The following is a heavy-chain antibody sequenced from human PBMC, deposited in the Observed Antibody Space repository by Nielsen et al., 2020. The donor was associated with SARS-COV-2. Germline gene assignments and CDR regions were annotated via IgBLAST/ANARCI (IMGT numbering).Heavy chain of an antibody. V-gene: IGHV4-34*01. CDR2: INHSGST. Sequence: SETLSLTCAVYGGSFSGYYWSWIRQPPGKGLEWIGEINHSGSTNYNPSLKSRVTISVDTSKNQFSLKLSSVTAADTAVYYCARRNGSGYYRQFDYWGQGTLVTSPQ. D-gene: IGHD3-22*01. CDR1: GGSFSGYY. CDR3: ARRNGSGYYRQFDY. J-gene: IGHJ4*02.